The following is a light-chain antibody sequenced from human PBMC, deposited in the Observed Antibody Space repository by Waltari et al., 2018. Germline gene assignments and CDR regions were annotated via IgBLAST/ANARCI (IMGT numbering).Light chain of an antibody. CDR1: SGHSSHV. Sequence: QLVLPQSTSASASLRPSVTLTCTPSSGHSSHVIRRHEQHPEKGPRYLMKVNSDGSHSKGDEIPDRFSGSSSGAERYLTISSLQSDDEADYYCQTGGHGTWVFGRGTKLTVL. CDR3: QTGGHGTWV. J-gene: IGLJ3*02. V-gene: IGLV4-69*01. CDR2: VNSDGSH.